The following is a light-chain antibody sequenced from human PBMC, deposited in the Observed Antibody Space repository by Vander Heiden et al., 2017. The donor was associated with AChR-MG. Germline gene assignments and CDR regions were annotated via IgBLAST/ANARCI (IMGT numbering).Light chain of an antibody. Sequence: DIQMTQSPSTLSASVGDSVTITCRASQSISYLLAWYQQNPGKAPKLLISDASNLERGVPSRFSGSGSETEFTLTISRLQPDDFATYYCQQYKTFSRTFGHGTKVAFK. CDR1: QSISYL. CDR3: QQYKTFSRT. CDR2: DAS. J-gene: IGKJ1*01. V-gene: IGKV1-5*01.